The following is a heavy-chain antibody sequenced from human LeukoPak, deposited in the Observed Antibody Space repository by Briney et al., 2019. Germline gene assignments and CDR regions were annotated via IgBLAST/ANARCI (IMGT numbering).Heavy chain of an antibody. CDR1: GFTFSSYA. J-gene: IGHJ4*02. CDR3: ARKSSGWYGEIDY. D-gene: IGHD6-19*01. Sequence: PGRSLRLSCAASGFTFSSYAMHWVRQAPGKGLEWVAVISYDGSNKYYADSVKGRFTISRDNSKNTLYLQMNSLRAEDTAVYYCARKSSGWYGEIDYWGQGTLVTVSS. CDR2: ISYDGSNK. V-gene: IGHV3-30-3*01.